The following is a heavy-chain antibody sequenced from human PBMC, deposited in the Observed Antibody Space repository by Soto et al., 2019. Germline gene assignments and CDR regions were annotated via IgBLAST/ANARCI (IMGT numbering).Heavy chain of an antibody. D-gene: IGHD2-15*01. V-gene: IGHV1-8*01. CDR1: GYTFTSYD. J-gene: IGHJ6*02. CDR2: MNPNSGNT. Sequence: ASVKVSCKASGYTFTSYDINWVRQATGQGLEWMGWMNPNSGNTGYAQKFQGRVTMTRNTSISTAYMELGSLRSEDTAVYYCARGDYIGYYYYYGMDVWGQGTTVTVSS. CDR3: ARGDYIGYYYYYGMDV.